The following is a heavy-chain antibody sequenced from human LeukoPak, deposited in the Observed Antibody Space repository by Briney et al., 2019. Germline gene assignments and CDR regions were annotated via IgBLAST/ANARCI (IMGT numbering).Heavy chain of an antibody. CDR3: AREGPSEYCSVGY. CDR2: RHSRSSTI. V-gene: IGHV3-48*02. J-gene: IGHJ4*02. Sequence: PGGSLRLSCAAPGYTFSSYSMNWVRQAPGKGLEWVSYRHSRSSTILYADSVKGRFTISRDNAKNSLYLQMNSLRDEDTAVYYCAREGPSEYCSVGYWGQGTLVTVSS. CDR1: GYTFSSYS. D-gene: IGHD2/OR15-2a*01.